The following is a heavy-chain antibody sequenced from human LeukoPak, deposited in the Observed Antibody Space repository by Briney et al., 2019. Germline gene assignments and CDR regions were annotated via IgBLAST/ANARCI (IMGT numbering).Heavy chain of an antibody. CDR3: ARDMDY. CDR1: GFTFSSYA. V-gene: IGHV3-30-3*01. Sequence: GGSLRLSCAASGFTFSSYAMHWVRQAPGKGLEWVAVISYDGSNKYYADSVKGRFTISRDNSKNTLYLQMNSLRAEDTAVYYCARDMDYWGQETLVTVSS. J-gene: IGHJ4*02. CDR2: ISYDGSNK.